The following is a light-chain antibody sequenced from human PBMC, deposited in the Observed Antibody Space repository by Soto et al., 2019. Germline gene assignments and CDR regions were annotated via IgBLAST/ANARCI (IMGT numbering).Light chain of an antibody. V-gene: IGKV1-5*03. CDR3: QQYKSYRT. Sequence: DIQMTQSPSTLSASVGDRVTITCRASQRISDWLAWYQQKPGKAPKLLIYKASSLESGVPSRFSGSGSGTEFTLTISSLQPDDFATYYCQQYKSYRTFGQGTKVEIK. CDR2: KAS. CDR1: QRISDW. J-gene: IGKJ1*01.